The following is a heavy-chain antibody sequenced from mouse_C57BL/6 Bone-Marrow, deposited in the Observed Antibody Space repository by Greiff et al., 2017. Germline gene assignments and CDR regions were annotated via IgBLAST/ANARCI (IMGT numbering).Heavy chain of an antibody. D-gene: IGHD1-1*01. V-gene: IGHV1-81*01. CDR1: GYTFTSYG. J-gene: IGHJ1*03. CDR3: ARCPIPTVVATPYWYFDD. CDR2: IYPRRGNT. Sequence: VPLVASRAELARPGASVKLSCKASGYTFTSYGISWVKQRTGQGLEWIGEIYPRRGNTYYNEKFKGKATLTAENSDRTAYIELRSLTSEGSAVYFCARCPIPTVVATPYWYFDDWGTGTTVTASS.